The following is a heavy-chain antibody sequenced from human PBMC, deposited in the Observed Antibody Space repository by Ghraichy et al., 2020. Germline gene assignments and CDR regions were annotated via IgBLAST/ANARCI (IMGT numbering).Heavy chain of an antibody. J-gene: IGHJ4*02. Sequence: ETLSLTCAASGFTFSSYSMNWVRQAPGKGLEWVSSISSSSSYIYYADSVKGRFTISRDNAKNSLYLQMNSLRAEDTAVYYCARGGVTILGKGADYWGQGTLVTVSS. CDR1: GFTFSSYS. CDR3: ARGGVTILGKGADY. D-gene: IGHD3-16*01. CDR2: ISSSSSYI. V-gene: IGHV3-21*01.